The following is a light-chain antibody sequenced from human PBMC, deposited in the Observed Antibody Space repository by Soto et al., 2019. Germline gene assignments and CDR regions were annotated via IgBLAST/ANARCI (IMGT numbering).Light chain of an antibody. CDR3: QQSYSTPIT. V-gene: IGKV1-39*01. CDR1: QSISIY. Sequence: DIKMTQSPSTLSASVGDRVTITCRASQSISIYLAWYQQKPGKAPKLLISAASTLQSGVPARFSGSGSGTDFTLTISSLQPEDFATYYCQQSYSTPITFGQGTRLEIK. J-gene: IGKJ5*01. CDR2: AAS.